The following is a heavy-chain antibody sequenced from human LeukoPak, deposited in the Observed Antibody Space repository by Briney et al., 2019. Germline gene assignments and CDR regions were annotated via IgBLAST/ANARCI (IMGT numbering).Heavy chain of an antibody. CDR1: GFTFYNYA. D-gene: IGHD3-16*01. CDR3: AKDAGDGGYYYYMDV. J-gene: IGHJ6*03. CDR2: ISGGGDTT. V-gene: IGHV3-23*01. Sequence: PGGSLRLSYAASGFTFYNYAMSWVRQAPGKGLEWVSSISGGGDTTYYADSVKGRFTISRDTSQNTLFLQLNSLRAEDTAIYYCAKDAGDGGYYYYMDVWGKGTPVTVSS.